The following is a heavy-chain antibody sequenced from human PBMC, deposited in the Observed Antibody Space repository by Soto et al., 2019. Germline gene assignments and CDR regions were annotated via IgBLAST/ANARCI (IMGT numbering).Heavy chain of an antibody. CDR3: VTVDHYVTPTPHDV. CDR2: ISPYTGNT. CDR1: GYIFVNYG. D-gene: IGHD3-16*01. Sequence: QVQLVQSGDEVKKPGASVKVSCKASGYIFVNYGIAWVLQAPGQGLEWMGWISPYTGNTHSASKVQGRLTMTTDTSTSTAYMDLGSLTSDDTAVYYHVTVDHYVTPTPHDVWGQGPTVTVSS. J-gene: IGHJ6*02. V-gene: IGHV1-18*01.